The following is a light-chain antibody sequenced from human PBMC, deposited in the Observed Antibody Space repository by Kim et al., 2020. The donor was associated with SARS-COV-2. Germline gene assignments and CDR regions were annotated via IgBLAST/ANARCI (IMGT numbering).Light chain of an antibody. CDR2: AAS. V-gene: IGKV1-39*01. CDR3: QQSYSTLT. CDR1: QSISSY. J-gene: IGKJ4*01. Sequence: DIHMTQSPSSLSASVGDRVTITCRASQSISSYLNWYQQKPGKAPKLLIYAASSLQSGVPSRFSGSGSGTDFTLTISSLQPEDFATYYCQQSYSTLTFGGGTKLEIK.